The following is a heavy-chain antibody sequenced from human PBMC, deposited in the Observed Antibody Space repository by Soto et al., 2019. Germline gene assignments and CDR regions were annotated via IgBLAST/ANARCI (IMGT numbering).Heavy chain of an antibody. CDR3: VRAASWAARDWFDP. J-gene: IGHJ5*02. V-gene: IGHV1-2*02. Sequence: QVQLVQSGAEVKKPGASVKVSCMASGYTFTGYFIHWVREVPGQGLEYMGWINPNTVGTDYAQKFQGRVTMTRDTSSRTVFMEMKRLTSDDTVVYYCVRAASWAARDWFDPWGQGTVVTVSS. CDR1: GYTFTGYF. D-gene: IGHD2-15*01. CDR2: INPNTVGT.